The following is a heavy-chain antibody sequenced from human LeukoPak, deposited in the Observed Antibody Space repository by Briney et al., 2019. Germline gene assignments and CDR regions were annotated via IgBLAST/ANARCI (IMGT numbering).Heavy chain of an antibody. CDR1: GDSFSSESVA. CDR2: TYYRSKWYN. D-gene: IGHD6-13*01. V-gene: IGHV6-1*01. Sequence: SQTLSLTCAISGDSFSSESVAWNWIRQSPSRGLEWLGRTYYRSKWYNDYAVSVKSRITISPDTSKNQFSLQLNSVIPEDAAVYYCARDAGPAPLFDYWGQGSLVTVSS. J-gene: IGHJ4*02. CDR3: ARDAGPAPLFDY.